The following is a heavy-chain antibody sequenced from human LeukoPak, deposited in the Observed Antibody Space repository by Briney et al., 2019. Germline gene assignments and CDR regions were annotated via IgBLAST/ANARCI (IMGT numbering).Heavy chain of an antibody. CDR3: AKDIVLMVYATSLFDY. J-gene: IGHJ4*02. CDR1: GFTFSSYA. Sequence: PGGSLRLSCAASGFTFSSYAMSWVRQAPGKGLEWVSAISGSGGSTYYADPVRGRFTISRDNSKNTLYLQMNSLRAEDTAVYYCAKDIVLMVYATSLFDYWGQGTLVTVSS. CDR2: ISGSGGST. V-gene: IGHV3-23*01. D-gene: IGHD2-8*01.